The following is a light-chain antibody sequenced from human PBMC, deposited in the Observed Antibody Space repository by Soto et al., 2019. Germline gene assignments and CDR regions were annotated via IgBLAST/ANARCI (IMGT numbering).Light chain of an antibody. CDR1: QSIISY. CDR3: QQSYTTLWT. Sequence: DIQMTQSPSSLSASVGDRVTITCRASQSIISYLNWYQQRPGKAPKLLIYAASNLQSGVPSRFSGGGSGTDFTLTISSLLPVDFATYYCQQSYTTLWTFGQGTKVEVK. V-gene: IGKV1-39*01. J-gene: IGKJ1*01. CDR2: AAS.